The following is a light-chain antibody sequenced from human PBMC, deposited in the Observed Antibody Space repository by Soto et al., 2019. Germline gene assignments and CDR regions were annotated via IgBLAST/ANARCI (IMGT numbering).Light chain of an antibody. J-gene: IGKJ5*01. Sequence: EILMTQSPATLSVSPGERATLSCRASQSVSSNLAWYQQKPGQAPRPLIYGVSTRATDIPARFSGSGSGTEFTLTISSLQSEDFAVYYCQQRSNWPPITFGQGTRLEI. CDR2: GVS. CDR1: QSVSSN. CDR3: QQRSNWPPIT. V-gene: IGKV3-15*01.